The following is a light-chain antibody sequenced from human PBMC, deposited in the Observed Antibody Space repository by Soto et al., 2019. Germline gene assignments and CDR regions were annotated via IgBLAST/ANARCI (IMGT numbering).Light chain of an antibody. CDR1: SSDVGGYNY. Sequence: QSALTQPRSVSGSPGQSVTISCTGTSSDVGGYNYVSWHQQHPGKAPKLMIYDVSKRPSGVPDRFSGSKSGNTASLTISGLQAEDEADYYCCSYAGSYTSWVFGGGTKLTVL. J-gene: IGLJ3*02. CDR2: DVS. CDR3: CSYAGSYTSWV. V-gene: IGLV2-11*01.